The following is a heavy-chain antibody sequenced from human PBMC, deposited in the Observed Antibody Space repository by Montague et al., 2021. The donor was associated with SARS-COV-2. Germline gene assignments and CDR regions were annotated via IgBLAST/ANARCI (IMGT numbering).Heavy chain of an antibody. CDR1: GGSFSNYY. J-gene: IGHJ4*02. Sequence: SETLSLTCAVYGGSFSNYYWSWIRQRPGKGLEWIGDSNHRGSTNYNPSLKSRVTISVDTSKNQFSLELNSGTAADTAVYYCARAILSMNMAVVVILGGIYYFDSWGQGTLVAVSS. V-gene: IGHV4-34*01. D-gene: IGHD3-22*01. CDR3: ARAILSMNMAVVVILGGIYYFDS. CDR2: SNHRGST.